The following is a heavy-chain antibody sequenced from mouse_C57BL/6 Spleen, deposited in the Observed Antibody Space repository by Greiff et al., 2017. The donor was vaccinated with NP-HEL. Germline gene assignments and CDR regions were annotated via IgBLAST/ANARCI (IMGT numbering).Heavy chain of an antibody. D-gene: IGHD2-4*01. CDR2: INPNNGGT. CDR3: ARGYDYDYFDD. CDR1: GYTFTDYY. V-gene: IGHV1-26*01. J-gene: IGHJ2*01. Sequence: VQLQQSGPELVKPGASVKISCKASGYTFTDYYMNWVKQSHGKSLEWIGDINPNNGGTSYNQKFKGKATLTVDKSSSTAYMELRSLTSEDPAVYYCARGYDYDYFDDWGQGTTLTVSS.